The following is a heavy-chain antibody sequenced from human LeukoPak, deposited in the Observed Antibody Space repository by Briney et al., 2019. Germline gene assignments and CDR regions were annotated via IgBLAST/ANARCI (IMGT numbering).Heavy chain of an antibody. J-gene: IGHJ4*02. Sequence: PSEALSLTCSVFGGSVSSGSYYWSWIRQSPGTGLEWLGCIYYSGSTNYNPSLRGRVAMSIDTSKNHFSLRLISVTAADTAIYYCARAPGIVGTTPFGNYWGRGTLVTVSS. CDR1: GGSVSSGSYY. D-gene: IGHD1-26*01. V-gene: IGHV4-61*03. CDR2: IYYSGST. CDR3: ARAPGIVGTTPFGNY.